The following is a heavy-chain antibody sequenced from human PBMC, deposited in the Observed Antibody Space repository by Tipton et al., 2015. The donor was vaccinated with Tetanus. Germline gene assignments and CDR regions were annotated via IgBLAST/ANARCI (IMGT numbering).Heavy chain of an antibody. J-gene: IGHJ4*02. Sequence: TLSLTCTVSGGSMISYYWSWIRQPAGKGLEWIGRIYTSGTTNYNPSLKSRVTMSLDTSKNQFSLKLNSVTAADTAVYYCAKDPVVVITARGGDYWGQGTLVTVSS. CDR2: IYTSGTT. CDR1: GGSMISYY. V-gene: IGHV4-4*07. D-gene: IGHD3-22*01. CDR3: AKDPVVVITARGGDY.